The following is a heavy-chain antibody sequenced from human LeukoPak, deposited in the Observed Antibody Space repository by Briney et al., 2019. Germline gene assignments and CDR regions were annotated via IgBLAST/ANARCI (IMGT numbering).Heavy chain of an antibody. CDR3: ARDRSPYCGGNCSYYFDY. J-gene: IGHJ4*02. D-gene: IGHD2-21*02. Sequence: GGSLRLSCAASGFTFSSYGMHWVRQAPGKGLEWVAFIRYDGSNKYYADSVKGRFTISRDNSKNTLYLQMNSLRAEDTAVYYCARDRSPYCGGNCSYYFDYWGQGTLVTVSS. CDR1: GFTFSSYG. CDR2: IRYDGSNK. V-gene: IGHV3-30*02.